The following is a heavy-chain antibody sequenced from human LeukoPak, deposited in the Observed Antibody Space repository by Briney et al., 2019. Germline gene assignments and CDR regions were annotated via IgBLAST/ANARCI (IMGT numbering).Heavy chain of an antibody. J-gene: IGHJ4*02. CDR3: ARDLLIQLWKPPRLFDY. D-gene: IGHD5-18*01. CDR1: GGSIGSSSYY. CDR2: IYYSGST. Sequence: SETLSLTCTVSGGSIGSSSYYWGWIRQPPGKGLEWIGSIYYSGSTYYNPSLKIRVTISVDTSKNQFSLKLSSVTAADTAVYHCARDLLIQLWKPPRLFDYWGQGTLVTVSS. V-gene: IGHV4-39*07.